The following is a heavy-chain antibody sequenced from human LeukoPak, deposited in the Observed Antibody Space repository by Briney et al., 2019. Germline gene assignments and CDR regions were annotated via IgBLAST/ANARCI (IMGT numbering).Heavy chain of an antibody. V-gene: IGHV4-34*01. J-gene: IGHJ4*02. CDR1: GASLSGYY. CDR3: ARGQLVYGSGSYLNY. CDR2: INYSGST. Sequence: SETLSLTCAVYGASLSGYYWSWIRQPPGKGLEWIGKINYSGSTNYNPSLKSRVTISVDTSKNQFSLKLSSVTAADTAVYYCARGQLVYGSGSYLNYWGQGTLGTVSS. D-gene: IGHD3-10*01.